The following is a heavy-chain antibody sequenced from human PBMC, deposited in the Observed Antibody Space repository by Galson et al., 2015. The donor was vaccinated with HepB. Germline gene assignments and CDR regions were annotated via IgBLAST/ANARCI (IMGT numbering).Heavy chain of an antibody. D-gene: IGHD6-19*01. CDR3: ARDHPNYSSGWYAGGAFDY. CDR2: ISYDGSNK. Sequence: SLRLSCAASGFTLSSYGMHWVRQAPGKGLEWVAVISYDGSNKYYADSVKGRFTISRDNAKNSLYLQMNSLRDEDTAVYYCARDHPNYSSGWYAGGAFDYWGQGTLVTVSS. J-gene: IGHJ4*02. V-gene: IGHV3-30*03. CDR1: GFTLSSYG.